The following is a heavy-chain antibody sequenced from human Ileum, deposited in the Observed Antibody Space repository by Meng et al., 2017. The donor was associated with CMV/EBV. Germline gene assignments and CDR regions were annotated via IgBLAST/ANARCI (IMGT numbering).Heavy chain of an antibody. CDR1: GYTFTSYG. CDR2: ISGYDGRA. V-gene: IGHV1-18*01. CDR3: ARNDYSHGMDV. J-gene: IGHJ6*02. Sequence: ASVKVSCKASGYTFTSYGVSWVRQAPGQGLEWMGWISGYDGRANYLQKFRDRLTMTTDTSTTTAYMELRSLTSDDTAVYYCARNDYSHGMDVWGQGTTVTVSS. D-gene: IGHD4-11*01.